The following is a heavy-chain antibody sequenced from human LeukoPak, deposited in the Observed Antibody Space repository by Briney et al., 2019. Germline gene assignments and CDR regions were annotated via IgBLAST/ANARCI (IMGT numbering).Heavy chain of an antibody. D-gene: IGHD5-12*01. J-gene: IGHJ4*02. CDR1: GFTFYSYW. CDR3: AKVGLSRNIVAFDY. Sequence: GGSLRLSCAASGFTFYSYWMSWVRQAPGKGLKWVANIKQDGSEKYYVDSVKGRFTISRDNAKNSLYLQMNSLRAEDTAVYYCAKVGLSRNIVAFDYWGQGTLVTVSS. CDR2: IKQDGSEK. V-gene: IGHV3-7*01.